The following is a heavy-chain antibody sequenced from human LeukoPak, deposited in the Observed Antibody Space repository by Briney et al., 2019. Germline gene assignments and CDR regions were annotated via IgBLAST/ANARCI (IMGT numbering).Heavy chain of an antibody. J-gene: IGHJ1*01. CDR2: INTNTGNP. CDR1: GYIFSVYA. Sequence: ASVKVSCKASGYIFSVYALIWVRQAPGQGLELMGWINTNTGNPTYAQGFTGRFVFSLDTSVSTAYLQISSLKAKDTAVYYCARDYTIAVGTTTYLQHWGQGTLVTVSS. V-gene: IGHV7-4-1*02. CDR3: ARDYTIAVGTTTYLQH. D-gene: IGHD1-14*01.